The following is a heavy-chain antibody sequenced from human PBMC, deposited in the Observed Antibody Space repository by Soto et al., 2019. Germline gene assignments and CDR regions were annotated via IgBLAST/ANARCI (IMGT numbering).Heavy chain of an antibody. D-gene: IGHD1-26*01. V-gene: IGHV3-7*05. CDR3: ARGGSHTSDS. CDR2: IKEDGTEK. CDR1: GFTFSNFW. Sequence: EVHLVESGGDLVQPGGSLRLSCAASGFTFSNFWMSWVRQAPGKGPEWVANIKEDGTEKYYVDSVKGRFSISRDNAKNSLYLEMNSLGADDTALYYCARGGSHTSDSWGQGALVTVSS. J-gene: IGHJ4*02.